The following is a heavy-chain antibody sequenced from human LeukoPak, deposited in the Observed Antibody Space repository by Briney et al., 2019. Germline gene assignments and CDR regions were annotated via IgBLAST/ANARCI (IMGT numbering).Heavy chain of an antibody. J-gene: IGHJ3*02. CDR1: GFTVSSSY. Sequence: GGSLRLSCAASGFTVSSSYMSWVRQAPGKGLEWVSIIYNDGSTYYADSMKGRFTIPRDNSKNTLYPQVNSLRAEDTAMYYCARNILFAFDIWGQGTTVTVSS. CDR2: IYNDGST. V-gene: IGHV3-53*01. CDR3: ARNILFAFDI.